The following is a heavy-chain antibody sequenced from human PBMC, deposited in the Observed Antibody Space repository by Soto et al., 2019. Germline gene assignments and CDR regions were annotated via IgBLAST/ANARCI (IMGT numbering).Heavy chain of an antibody. CDR3: ARLGGYSGYDPFDP. CDR2: IFYGRST. J-gene: IGHJ5*02. V-gene: IGHV4-39*01. CDR1: GGSISGSLYY. D-gene: IGHD5-12*01. Sequence: QLQLQESGPGLVKPSETLSLTCTVYGGSISGSLYYWGWIRQPPGKGLEWIGSIFYGRSTYYNPSLKSRVTISVDTSKNQFSLKLSSVTAADTAVYYCARLGGYSGYDPFDPWGQGTLVTVSS.